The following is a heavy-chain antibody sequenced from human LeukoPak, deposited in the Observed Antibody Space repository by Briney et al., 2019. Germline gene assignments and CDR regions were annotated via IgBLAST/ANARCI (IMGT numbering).Heavy chain of an antibody. CDR1: GYTFTSYD. J-gene: IGHJ4*02. CDR2: MNPNSGNT. V-gene: IGHV1-8*01. CDR3: ARESPPGDDY. Sequence: ASVKVSCKASGYTFTSYDINWVRQATGQGLEWMGWMNPNSGNTGYAQKFQGRVTMATDTSTSTAYMELRSLRSDDTAVYYCARESPPGDDYWGQGTLVTVSS. D-gene: IGHD3-10*01.